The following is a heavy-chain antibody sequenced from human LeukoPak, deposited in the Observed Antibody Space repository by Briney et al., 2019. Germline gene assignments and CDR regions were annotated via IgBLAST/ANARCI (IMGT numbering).Heavy chain of an antibody. V-gene: IGHV3-11*01. Sequence: GGSLRRSCAASGFTFSDYYMSWIRQAPGKGLEWVSYISSSGSTIYYADSVKGRFTISRDNAKNSLYLQMNSLRAEDTAVYYCARAKSRYDFWSGYSGVHWFDPWGQGTLVTVSS. CDR3: ARAKSRYDFWSGYSGVHWFDP. J-gene: IGHJ5*02. CDR2: ISSSGSTI. CDR1: GFTFSDYY. D-gene: IGHD3-3*01.